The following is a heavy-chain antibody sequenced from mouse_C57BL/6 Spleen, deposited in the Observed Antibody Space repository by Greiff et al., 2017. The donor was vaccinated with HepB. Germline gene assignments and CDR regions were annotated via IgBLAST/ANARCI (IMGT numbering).Heavy chain of an antibody. V-gene: IGHV5-4*01. CDR1: GFTFSSYA. CDR3: ATDQGFPN. Sequence: EVKLMESGGGLVKPGGSLKLSCAASGFTFSSYAMSWVRQTPEKRLEWVATISDGGSYTYYPDNVKGRFTISRDNAKNNLYLQMSHLKSEDTAMYYCATDQGFPNWGQGTTLTVSS. CDR2: ISDGGSYT. D-gene: IGHD3-2*02. J-gene: IGHJ2*01.